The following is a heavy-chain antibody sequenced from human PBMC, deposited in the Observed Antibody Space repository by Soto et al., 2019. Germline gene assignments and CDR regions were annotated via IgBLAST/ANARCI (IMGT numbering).Heavy chain of an antibody. CDR3: ARMDGLVRGITKNWFDP. Sequence: GESLKISCKGSGYSFTRYWISWVRQMPGKGLEWMGRIDPSDSYTNYGPSFQGHVTMSVDKSTSTAYLQWSSLKASDTAMYYCARMDGLVRGITKNWFDPWGQGTLVTVSS. V-gene: IGHV5-10-1*01. D-gene: IGHD3-10*01. CDR2: IDPSDSYT. J-gene: IGHJ5*02. CDR1: GYSFTRYW.